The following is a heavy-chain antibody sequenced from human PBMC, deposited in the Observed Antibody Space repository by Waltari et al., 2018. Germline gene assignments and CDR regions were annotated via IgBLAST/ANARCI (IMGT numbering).Heavy chain of an antibody. D-gene: IGHD6-19*01. J-gene: IGHJ4*02. CDR1: GYTFNRHS. V-gene: IGHV1-18*01. CDR2: NSAYNGDT. Sequence: QVQLVQSGAEVKRPGASVKVSCKASGYTFNRHSIAWVRQAPGQGPEWMGWNSAYNGDTKYAGKVKGRVTMTTDTSTSTAYMELRSLRSDDTAEYFCARDPSNSSGRYQYFDYWGQGTLVTVSS. CDR3: ARDPSNSSGRYQYFDY.